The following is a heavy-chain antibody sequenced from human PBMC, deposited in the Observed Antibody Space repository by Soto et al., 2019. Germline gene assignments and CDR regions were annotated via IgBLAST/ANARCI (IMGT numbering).Heavy chain of an antibody. J-gene: IGHJ4*02. CDR3: AREDSSNSLFDF. CDR2: IWYDGSNK. V-gene: IGHV3-33*01. CDR1: GFTFSSHG. D-gene: IGHD6-13*01. Sequence: GGSLRLSCAASGFTFSSHGIHWVRQAPGKGLEWVAVIWYDGSNKYYADSVKGRFTISRDKSKNTLYLQMNSLRAEDTAVYYCAREDSSNSLFDFWGQGTLVTVSS.